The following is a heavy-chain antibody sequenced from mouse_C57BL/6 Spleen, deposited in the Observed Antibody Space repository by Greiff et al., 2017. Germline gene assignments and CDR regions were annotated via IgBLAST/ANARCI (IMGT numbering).Heavy chain of an antibody. CDR1: GFTFSDYG. CDR3: ARDYDYDDYAMDY. Sequence: EVKLVVSGGGLVKPGGSLKLSCAASGFTFSDYGMHWVRQAPEKGLEWVAYISSGSSTIYYADTVKGRFTISRDNAKNNLFLQMTSLRSEDTAMYYCARDYDYDDYAMDYWGQGTSVTVSS. D-gene: IGHD2-4*01. V-gene: IGHV5-17*01. CDR2: ISSGSSTI. J-gene: IGHJ4*01.